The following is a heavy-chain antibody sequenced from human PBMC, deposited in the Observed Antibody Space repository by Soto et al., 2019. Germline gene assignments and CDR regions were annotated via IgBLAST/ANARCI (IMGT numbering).Heavy chain of an antibody. Sequence: LSLTCSVSGGSVRSGSYYWTWIRQPPGKGLEWIGYIYQSGTTNYNASLKSRVTISIDTSKNQFFLKLSSVTAADTAVYYCARDSSGRHDYWGQGTLVTVSS. CDR2: IYQSGTT. D-gene: IGHD3-22*01. CDR1: GGSVRSGSYY. CDR3: ARDSSGRHDY. J-gene: IGHJ4*02. V-gene: IGHV4-61*01.